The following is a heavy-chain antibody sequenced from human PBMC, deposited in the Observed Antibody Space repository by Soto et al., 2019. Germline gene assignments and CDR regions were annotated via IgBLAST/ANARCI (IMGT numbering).Heavy chain of an antibody. Sequence: PGGSLRLSCAASGFTFSSYAMSWVRQAPGKGLEWVSAISASCGSTYYADSVKGRFTISRDNSKNTLYLQMNSLRAEDTAVYYCARSIAARLNWFDPWGQGTLVTVSS. V-gene: IGHV3-23*01. D-gene: IGHD6-6*01. CDR2: ISASCGST. J-gene: IGHJ5*02. CDR1: GFTFSSYA. CDR3: ARSIAARLNWFDP.